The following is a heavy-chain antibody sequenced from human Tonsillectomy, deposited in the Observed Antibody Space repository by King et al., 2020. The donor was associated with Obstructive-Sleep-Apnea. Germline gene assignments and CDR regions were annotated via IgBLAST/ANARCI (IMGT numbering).Heavy chain of an antibody. J-gene: IGHJ6*02. CDR1: GFTFSSYD. Sequence: VQLVESGGGLVQPGGSLRLSCAASGFTFSSYDMHWVRQATGKGLEWVSAIGTAGDTYYPGSVKGRFTISRENAKNSLYLQMNSLRAGDTAVYYCARGPYYYDSSGYSHMPYYYYGMDVWGQGTTVTVSS. V-gene: IGHV3-13*04. CDR2: IGTAGDT. D-gene: IGHD3-22*01. CDR3: ARGPYYYDSSGYSHMPYYYYGMDV.